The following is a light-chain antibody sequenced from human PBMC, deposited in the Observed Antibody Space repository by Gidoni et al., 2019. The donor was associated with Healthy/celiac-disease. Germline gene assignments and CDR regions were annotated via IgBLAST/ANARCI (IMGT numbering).Light chain of an antibody. CDR1: SSDVGGYNY. V-gene: IGLV2-14*03. J-gene: IGLJ2*01. Sequence: QSAPTQPASVSGSPGQPITISYTGTSSDVGGYNYVSWYQQHPGKAPKFMIYDVSNRPSGVSNRFSGSKSGNTASLTISGLQAEDEADYYCSSYTSSNTLNVVFGGGTKLTV. CDR2: DVS. CDR3: SSYTSSNTLNVV.